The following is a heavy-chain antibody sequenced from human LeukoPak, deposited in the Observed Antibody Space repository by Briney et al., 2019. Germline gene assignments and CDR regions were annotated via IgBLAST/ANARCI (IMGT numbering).Heavy chain of an antibody. V-gene: IGHV3-64*01. J-gene: IGHJ4*02. CDR2: ISSNGGST. Sequence: PGGSLRLSCAASGFTFSSYAMHWVRQAPGKGLEYVSAISSNGGSTYYANSVKGRFTISRDNSKNTLYLQMGSLRAEDMAVYYCARSFLSRGGFDYWGQGTLVTVSS. D-gene: IGHD3-16*01. CDR1: GFTFSSYA. CDR3: ARSFLSRGGFDY.